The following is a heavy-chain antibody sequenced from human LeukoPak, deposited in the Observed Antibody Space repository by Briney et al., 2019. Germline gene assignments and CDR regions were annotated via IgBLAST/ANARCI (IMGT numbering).Heavy chain of an antibody. V-gene: IGHV3-7*01. Sequence: GGSLRLSCAASGFTFSSYWVSWVRQAPGKGLEWVANISQDGNEKYYVDSVKGRFTISRDNAKNSVYLQMNSLKTEDTAVYYCARDRVWTVLYWGQGTLVTVSS. CDR2: ISQDGNEK. D-gene: IGHD6-13*01. J-gene: IGHJ4*02. CDR1: GFTFSSYW. CDR3: ARDRVWTVLY.